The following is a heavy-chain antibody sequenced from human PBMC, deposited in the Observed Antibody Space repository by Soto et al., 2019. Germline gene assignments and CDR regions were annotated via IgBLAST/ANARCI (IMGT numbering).Heavy chain of an antibody. CDR1: NVSISTYY. Sequence: QVQLQESGPGLVQPSETLSLTCTVSNVSISTYYWTWIRQPAGKGLEWIGRMSTSGGSNYNPSLKGRVTMSGDTSKNQVSLNLTSVTAADTAVYYCARENILLAASGKRDFDYWGQGTLVTVSS. V-gene: IGHV4-4*07. CDR2: MSTSGGS. CDR3: ARENILLAASGKRDFDY. J-gene: IGHJ4*02. D-gene: IGHD6-13*01.